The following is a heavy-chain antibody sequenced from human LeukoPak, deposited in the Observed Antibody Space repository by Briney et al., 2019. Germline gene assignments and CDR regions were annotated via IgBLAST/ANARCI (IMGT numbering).Heavy chain of an antibody. D-gene: IGHD7-27*01. V-gene: IGHV3-30*02. CDR1: GFTLSSYG. CDR3: ARDGPNWSRDC. CDR2: IRYDGSNK. J-gene: IGHJ4*02. Sequence: GGSLRLSCAASGFTLSSYGMHWVRQAPGKGLEWVAFIRYDGSNKYYADSVKGPFPTSRDDAKNSLYLQLHSLRTEDTGIYYCARDGPNWSRDCWGQGTLVTVSS.